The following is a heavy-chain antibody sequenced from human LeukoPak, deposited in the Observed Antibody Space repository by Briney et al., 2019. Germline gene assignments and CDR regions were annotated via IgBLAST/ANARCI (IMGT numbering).Heavy chain of an antibody. Sequence: GGSLRLSCAASGFTFSTYWMSWVRQAPGKGLEWVANIKQDGSVKNYVDSVRGRFTISRDNAKNSLYLQMNSLRADDTAMYYCVRGGYGPDYWGQGTLATVSS. CDR3: VRGGYGPDY. CDR1: GFTFSTYW. D-gene: IGHD5-12*01. CDR2: IKQDGSVK. J-gene: IGHJ4*02. V-gene: IGHV3-7*03.